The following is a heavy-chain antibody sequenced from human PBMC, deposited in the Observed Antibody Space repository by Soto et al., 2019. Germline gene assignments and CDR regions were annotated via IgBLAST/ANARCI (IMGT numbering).Heavy chain of an antibody. D-gene: IGHD2-2*01. Sequence: QVQLVESGGDLVKPGGSLRLSCAGSGFTFSDYYMTWIRQAPGKGLEWLSYISDSGSTIYYADSVKGRFTISRDNARNSLYLQMNSLITEDTAMYYCATRHYSGTIDYWGQGTLVTVSS. CDR2: ISDSGSTI. CDR1: GFTFSDYY. J-gene: IGHJ4*02. V-gene: IGHV3-11*01. CDR3: ATRHYSGTIDY.